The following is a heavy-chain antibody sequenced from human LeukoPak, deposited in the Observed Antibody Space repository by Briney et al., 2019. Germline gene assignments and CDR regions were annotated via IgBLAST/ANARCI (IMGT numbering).Heavy chain of an antibody. J-gene: IGHJ4*02. CDR3: ARQGPDDFWNGYMQSREYFDY. Sequence: GGSLRLSCAASGFTFSSYWMSWVRQAPGKGLEWVANIKQDGSEKYYVDSVKGRFTISRDNAKNSLYLQMNSLRAEDTAVYYCARQGPDDFWNGYMQSREYFDYWGQGTPVTVSS. CDR1: GFTFSSYW. V-gene: IGHV3-7*01. CDR2: IKQDGSEK. D-gene: IGHD3-3*01.